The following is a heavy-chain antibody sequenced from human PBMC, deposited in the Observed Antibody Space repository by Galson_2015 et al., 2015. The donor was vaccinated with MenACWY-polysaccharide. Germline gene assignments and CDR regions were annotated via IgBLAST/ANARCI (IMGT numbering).Heavy chain of an antibody. J-gene: IGHJ6*02. V-gene: IGHV3-7*01. CDR3: ARGHYGMDV. CDR2: IKKDGSEK. CDR1: GFKFSNYW. Sequence: SLRLSCAVSGFKFSNYWMTWVRQAPGKGLEWVANIKKDGSEKHYVDSVRGRFTISRDDALYLQMNSLRAEETAVYFCARGHYGMDVWAQGTPVTVSS.